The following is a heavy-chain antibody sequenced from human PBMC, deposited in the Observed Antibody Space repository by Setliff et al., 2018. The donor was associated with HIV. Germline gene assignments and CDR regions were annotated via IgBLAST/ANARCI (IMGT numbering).Heavy chain of an antibody. D-gene: IGHD3-10*01. V-gene: IGHV2-5*02. CDR1: GFSLATDGVS. Sequence: SGPTLVNPTETLTLTCAFSGFSLATDGVSLGWIRQPPGEGPEWLALIYWDGDTRYNPSLKNRLTITKDTSRNQVDLTVSNMDPVDTATYFCVHVSYYREVYFDAWGQGILVTVSS. CDR2: IYWDGDT. CDR3: VHVSYYREVYFDA. J-gene: IGHJ4*01.